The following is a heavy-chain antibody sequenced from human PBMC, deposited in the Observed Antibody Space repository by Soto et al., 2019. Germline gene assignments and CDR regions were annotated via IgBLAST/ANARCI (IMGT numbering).Heavy chain of an antibody. J-gene: IGHJ4*02. V-gene: IGHV3-33*01. CDR3: ARDGGYSYGPWRAFDY. Sequence: QVQLVESGGGVVQPGRSLRLSCAASGFTFSSYGMHWVRQAPGKGLEWVAVIWYDGSNKYYADSVKGRFTISRDNSKNTLYLQMNSLRAEDTAVYYCARDGGYSYGPWRAFDYCGQGTLVTVSS. CDR2: IWYDGSNK. CDR1: GFTFSSYG. D-gene: IGHD5-18*01.